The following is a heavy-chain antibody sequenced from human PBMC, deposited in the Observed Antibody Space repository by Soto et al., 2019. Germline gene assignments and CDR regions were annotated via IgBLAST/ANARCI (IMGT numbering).Heavy chain of an antibody. V-gene: IGHV3-21*01. Sequence: EVQLVESGGGLVKPGGSLRLSCAASGFTFSTYSMSWVRQAPGKGLEWVSSISPSSTYIHYADSVKGRFTISRDNAKKSLYLQMNRLRAEDTAVYYCARGGGGVVVVPGANRGDFWGQGTLVTVSS. J-gene: IGHJ4*02. CDR1: GFTFSTYS. CDR2: ISPSSTYI. D-gene: IGHD2-2*01. CDR3: ARGGGGVVVVPGANRGDF.